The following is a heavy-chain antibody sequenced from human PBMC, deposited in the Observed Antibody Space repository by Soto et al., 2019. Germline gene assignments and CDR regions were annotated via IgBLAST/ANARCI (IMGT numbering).Heavy chain of an antibody. Sequence: SETLSLTCTVSGGSISSYYWSWIRQPPGKGLEWIGYIYYSGSTNYNPSLKSRVTISVDTSKNQFSLKLSSVTAADTAVYYCARLHGTTDYWGQGTLVTVSS. CDR1: GGSISSYY. CDR3: ARLHGTTDY. D-gene: IGHD1-1*01. CDR2: IYYSGST. V-gene: IGHV4-59*01. J-gene: IGHJ4*02.